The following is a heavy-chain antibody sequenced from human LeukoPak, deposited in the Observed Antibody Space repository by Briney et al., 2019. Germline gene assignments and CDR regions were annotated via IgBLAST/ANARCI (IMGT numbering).Heavy chain of an antibody. CDR2: ISYDGSNK. V-gene: IGHV3-30*18. CDR1: GFTFSSYG. Sequence: PGGSLRLSCAASGFTFSSYGMHWVRQAPGKGLEWVAVISYDGSNKYYADSVKGRFTIARDNSKNTLYPQMNSLRAEDTAVYYCAKGRNLLRYFDWSLDYWGQGTLVTVSS. J-gene: IGHJ4*02. D-gene: IGHD3-9*01. CDR3: AKGRNLLRYFDWSLDY.